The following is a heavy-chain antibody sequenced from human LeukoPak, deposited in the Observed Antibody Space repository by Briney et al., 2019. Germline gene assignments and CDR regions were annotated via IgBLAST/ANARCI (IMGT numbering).Heavy chain of an antibody. Sequence: PGGSLRLSCAASGFTFSNYGMSWVRQAPGKGLEWVSAISGSGDTTYYADSVKGRFTISRDNAKNSLYLQMNSLRAEDTAVYYCARDLSPYYYDSSGYYYFDYWGQGTLVTVSS. CDR1: GFTFSNYG. CDR3: ARDLSPYYYDSSGYYYFDY. D-gene: IGHD3-22*01. CDR2: ISGSGDTT. J-gene: IGHJ4*02. V-gene: IGHV3-23*01.